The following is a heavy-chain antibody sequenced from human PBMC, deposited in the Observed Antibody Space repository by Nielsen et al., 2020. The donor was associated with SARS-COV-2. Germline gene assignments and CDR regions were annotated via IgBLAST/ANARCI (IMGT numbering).Heavy chain of an antibody. CDR2: ISGYSGNT. D-gene: IGHD1-20*01. Sequence: ASVKVPCKASGYTFRSYGINWVRQAPGQGLEWMGWISGYSGNTNYAERLQGRVTMTTDTSTSTAYLELRSLRSDDTAVYYCARDRDTVRARSNWNDYDYWGQGTLVTVSS. CDR1: GYTFRSYG. V-gene: IGHV1-18*01. J-gene: IGHJ4*02. CDR3: ARDRDTVRARSNWNDYDY.